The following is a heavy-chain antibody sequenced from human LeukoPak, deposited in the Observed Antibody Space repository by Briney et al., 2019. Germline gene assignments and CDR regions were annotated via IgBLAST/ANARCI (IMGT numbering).Heavy chain of an antibody. J-gene: IGHJ4*02. CDR1: GFTFSRYW. CDR3: ASIYYDSSGYYLNY. Sequence: GGSLRLSCAASGFTFSRYWMHWVRQAPGKGLVWVSRINGDGSSTNYADSVKGRFTISRDNARNTLYLQMNSLRAEDTAVYYCASIYYDSSGYYLNYWGQGTLVTVSS. V-gene: IGHV3-74*01. CDR2: INGDGSST. D-gene: IGHD3-22*01.